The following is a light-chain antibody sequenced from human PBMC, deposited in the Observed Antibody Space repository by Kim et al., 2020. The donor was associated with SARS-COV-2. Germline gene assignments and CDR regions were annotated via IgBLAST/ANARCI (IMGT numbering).Light chain of an antibody. V-gene: IGKV3-20*01. CDR2: GAP. Sequence: SRRNRYTVSCRASQSVNNTYSASYQQKPGPAPRLLISGAPSRATGIPHRVSGSGSVTDFILTISRLDPEDFAVYYCQHYGASPLSFGGGTKVGIK. J-gene: IGKJ4*01. CDR1: QSVNNTY. CDR3: QHYGASPLS.